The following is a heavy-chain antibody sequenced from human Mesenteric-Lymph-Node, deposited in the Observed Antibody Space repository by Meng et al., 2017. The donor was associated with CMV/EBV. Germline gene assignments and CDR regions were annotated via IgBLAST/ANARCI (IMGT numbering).Heavy chain of an antibody. CDR2: IYYSGST. CDR1: GGSISSSSYY. Sequence: ESLKISCTVSGGSISSSSYYWGWIRQPPGKGLEWIGSIYYSGSTYYNPSLKSRVTISVDTSKNQFSLKLSSVTAADTAVYYCARLPVGATEGLYYYYGMDVWGQGTLVTVSS. J-gene: IGHJ6*02. CDR3: ARLPVGATEGLYYYYGMDV. D-gene: IGHD1-26*01. V-gene: IGHV4-39*01.